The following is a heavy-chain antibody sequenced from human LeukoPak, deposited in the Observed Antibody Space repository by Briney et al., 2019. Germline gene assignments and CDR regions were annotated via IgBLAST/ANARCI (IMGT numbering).Heavy chain of an antibody. CDR3: AREHNWNVRYYYYYGMDV. J-gene: IGHJ6*02. V-gene: IGHV1-69*13. CDR2: IIPIFGTA. Sequence: GASVKVSCKASGGTFSSYGISWVRQAPGQGLEWMGGIIPIFGTANYAQKFQGRVTITADESTSTAYMELSSLRSEDTAAYYCAREHNWNVRYYYYYGMDVWGQGTTVTVSS. D-gene: IGHD1-20*01. CDR1: GGTFSSYG.